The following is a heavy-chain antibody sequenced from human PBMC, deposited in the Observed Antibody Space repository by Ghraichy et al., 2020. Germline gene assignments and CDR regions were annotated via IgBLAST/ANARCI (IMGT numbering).Heavy chain of an antibody. J-gene: IGHJ4*02. CDR3: ARHSDYYDSSGYLDY. Sequence: SETLSLTCAVYGGSFSGYYWSWIRQPPGKGLEWIGEINHSGSTNYNPSLKSRVTISVDTSKNQFSLKLSSVTAADTAVYYCARHSDYYDSSGYLDYWGQGTLVTVSS. CDR2: INHSGST. D-gene: IGHD3-22*01. V-gene: IGHV4-34*01. CDR1: GGSFSGYY.